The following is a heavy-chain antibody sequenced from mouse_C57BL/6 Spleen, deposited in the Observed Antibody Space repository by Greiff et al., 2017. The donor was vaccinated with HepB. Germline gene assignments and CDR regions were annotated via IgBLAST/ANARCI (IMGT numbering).Heavy chain of an antibody. V-gene: IGHV1-5*01. CDR1: GYTFTSYW. D-gene: IGHD1-1*01. CDR3: TADYYGSSYVGY. Sequence: VQLQQSGTVLARPGASVKMSCKTSGYTFTSYWMHWVKQRPGQGLEWIGAIYPGNSDTSYNQKFKGKAKLTAVTSASTAYMELSSLTNEDSAVYYCTADYYGSSYVGYWGQGTTLTVSS. J-gene: IGHJ2*01. CDR2: IYPGNSDT.